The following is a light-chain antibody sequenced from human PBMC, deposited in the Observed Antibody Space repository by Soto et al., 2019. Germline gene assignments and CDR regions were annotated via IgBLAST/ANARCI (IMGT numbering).Light chain of an antibody. Sequence: EFVLTQSPATLSLSPGERATLSCRASQSVNSNYLAWYQQKPGQAPRLLIFGASSRAAGIPDRFSGSGSGTDFSLTISRLDPEDFAVYYCQVYVGSAMYTFGQGTTLEIK. CDR3: QVYVGSAMYT. V-gene: IGKV3-20*01. J-gene: IGKJ2*01. CDR2: GAS. CDR1: QSVNSNY.